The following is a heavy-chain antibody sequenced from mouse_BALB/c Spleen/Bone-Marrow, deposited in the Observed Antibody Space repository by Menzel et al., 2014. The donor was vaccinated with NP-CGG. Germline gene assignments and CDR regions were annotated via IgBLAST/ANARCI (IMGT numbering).Heavy chain of an antibody. D-gene: IGHD4-1*02. V-gene: IGHV1-82*01. J-gene: IGHJ2*01. CDR1: GYAFSSSW. CDR2: IYPGDRDT. CDR3: ARFSTVYYFDY. Sequence: QVQLQQSGPELVKPGASVKISCKASGYAFSSSWMNWVKQRPGQGLEWIGRIYPGDRDTNYNGKFKGKATLTADKSSSTAYMQLSSLTSVDSAVYFCARFSTVYYFDYWGQGTTLTVSS.